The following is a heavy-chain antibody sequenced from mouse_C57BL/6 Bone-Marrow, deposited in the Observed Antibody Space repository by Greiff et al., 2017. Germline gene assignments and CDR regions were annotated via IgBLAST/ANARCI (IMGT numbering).Heavy chain of an antibody. CDR2: INPYNGGT. J-gene: IGHJ2*01. CDR1: GYTFTDYY. CDR3: ASPIYYDGSSPFDC. Sequence: VQLQQSGPVLVKPGASVKMSCKASGYTFTDYYMNWVKQSHGKSLEWIGVINPYNGGTSYNQKFKGKATLTVDKSSSTAYMELNSLTSEDSAVYYCASPIYYDGSSPFDCWGQGTTLTVSS. D-gene: IGHD1-1*01. V-gene: IGHV1-19*01.